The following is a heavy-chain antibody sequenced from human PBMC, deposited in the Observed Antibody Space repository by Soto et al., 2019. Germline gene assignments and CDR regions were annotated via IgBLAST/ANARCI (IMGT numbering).Heavy chain of an antibody. D-gene: IGHD6-13*01. V-gene: IGHV4-31*03. CDR1: GGSISSGGYY. J-gene: IGHJ4*02. Sequence: QVQLQESGPGLVKPSQTLSLTCTVSGGSISSGGYYWSWIRQHPGQGLEWIGVIYYSGSTHYNPSLKSRVTMSVDTPQNQFSLKLSSVTAADTAVYYCARGISSSWYFYFDYWGQGTLVTVSS. CDR3: ARGISSSWYFYFDY. CDR2: IYYSGST.